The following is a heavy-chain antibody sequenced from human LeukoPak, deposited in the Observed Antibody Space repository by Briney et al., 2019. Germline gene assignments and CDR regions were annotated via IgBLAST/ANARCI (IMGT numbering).Heavy chain of an antibody. CDR1: GGSFSGYY. CDR2: INHSGST. Sequence: SETLSLTCAVYGGSFSGYYWSWIRQPPGKGLEWIGEINHSGSTNYNPSLKSRVTMSVGTSKNQFSLRLSSVTAADTAVYYCARQRPRYSGRDNWFDPWGQGTLVTVSS. J-gene: IGHJ5*02. V-gene: IGHV4-34*01. D-gene: IGHD1-26*01. CDR3: ARQRPRYSGRDNWFDP.